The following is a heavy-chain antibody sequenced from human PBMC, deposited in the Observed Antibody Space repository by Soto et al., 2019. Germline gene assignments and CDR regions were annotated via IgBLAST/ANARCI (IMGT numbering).Heavy chain of an antibody. Sequence: PGGSLRLSCAASGFIFSNYAMSWVRQAPGKGLEWISAISNSGDDTYYADSVKGRFTISRDGSTNTLYLQMNSLRAEDTAVYYCAKKDYCLTHWGQGTLVTVSS. CDR2: ISNSGDDT. CDR3: AKKDYCLTH. D-gene: IGHD3-9*01. V-gene: IGHV3-23*01. CDR1: GFIFSNYA. J-gene: IGHJ4*02.